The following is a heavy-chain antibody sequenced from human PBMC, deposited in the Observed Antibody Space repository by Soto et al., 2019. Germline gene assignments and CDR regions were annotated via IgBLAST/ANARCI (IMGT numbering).Heavy chain of an antibody. CDR1: GFTFSSYA. D-gene: IGHD3-10*01. J-gene: IGHJ4*02. Sequence: QVQLVESGGGVVQPGRSLRHSCAASGFTFSSYAMHWVRQAPGKGLEWVAVISYDGSNKYYADSVKGRFTISRDNSKNTLYLQMNSLRSEDTDVYYCSRGSNYYGSGHKMPNDYWGQVTLVTVSS. CDR3: SRGSNYYGSGHKMPNDY. CDR2: ISYDGSNK. V-gene: IGHV3-30-3*01.